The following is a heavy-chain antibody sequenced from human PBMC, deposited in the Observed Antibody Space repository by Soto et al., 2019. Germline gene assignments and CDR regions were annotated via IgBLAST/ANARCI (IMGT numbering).Heavy chain of an antibody. V-gene: IGHV1-69*08. CDR2: IIPILGIA. CDR3: ARDRITGTTDYYGMDV. CDR1: GGTFSSYT. J-gene: IGHJ6*02. D-gene: IGHD1-20*01. Sequence: QVQLVQSGAEVKKPGSSVKVSCKASGGTFSSYTISWVRQAPGQGLEWMGRIIPILGIANYAQKFQGRVTITADKSTSTAYMELSSLRAEDTAVYYCARDRITGTTDYYGMDVWGQGTTVTVSS.